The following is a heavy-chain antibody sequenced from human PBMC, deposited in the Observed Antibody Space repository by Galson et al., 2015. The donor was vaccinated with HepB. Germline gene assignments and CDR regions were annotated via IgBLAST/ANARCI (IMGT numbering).Heavy chain of an antibody. Sequence: SLRLSCAASGFTFSSYWMSWVRQAPGKGLEWVANIKQDGSEKYYVDSVKGRFTISRDNAKNSLYLQMNSLRAEDTAVYYCAREGLYGDYFAGFDYWGQGTLVTVSS. V-gene: IGHV3-7*03. J-gene: IGHJ4*02. CDR3: AREGLYGDYFAGFDY. CDR1: GFTFSSYW. CDR2: IKQDGSEK. D-gene: IGHD4-17*01.